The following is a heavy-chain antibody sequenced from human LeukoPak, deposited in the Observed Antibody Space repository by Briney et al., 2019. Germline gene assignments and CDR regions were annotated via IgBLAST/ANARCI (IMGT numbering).Heavy chain of an antibody. CDR1: GGSFSGYY. V-gene: IGHV4-34*01. J-gene: IGHJ6*02. Sequence: SETLSPTCAVYGGSFSGYYWSWIRQPPGKGLEWIGEINHSGSTNYNPSLKSRVTISVGTSKNQFSLKLSSVTAADTAVYYCARGVRDSSSWYVFFYYYGMDVWGQGTTVTVSS. CDR2: INHSGST. D-gene: IGHD6-13*01. CDR3: ARGVRDSSSWYVFFYYYGMDV.